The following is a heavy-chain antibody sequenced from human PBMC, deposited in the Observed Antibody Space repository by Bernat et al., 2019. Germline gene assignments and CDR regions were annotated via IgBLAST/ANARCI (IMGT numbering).Heavy chain of an antibody. Sequence: QITLKESGPTLVKPTQTLTLTCTFSGFSLSTSGVGVGWIRQPPGKALEWLALIYWDDDKRYSPSLKSRLTITKDTSKNQVVLTMTNMDPVDTSTYYCAHTLITMVQAFFVYWGQGTLVTVSS. J-gene: IGHJ4*02. CDR3: AHTLITMVQAFFVY. D-gene: IGHD3-10*01. CDR2: IYWDDDK. V-gene: IGHV2-5*02. CDR1: GFSLSTSGVG.